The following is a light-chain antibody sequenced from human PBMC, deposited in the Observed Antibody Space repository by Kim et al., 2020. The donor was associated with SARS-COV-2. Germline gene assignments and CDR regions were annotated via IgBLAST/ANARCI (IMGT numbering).Light chain of an antibody. Sequence: AVEKTVRITCQGASLRSYYASWYQQKPGQAPVLVIYGKNNRPSGIPDRFSGSSSGNTASLTITGAQAEDEADYYCNSRDSSGNHVVFGGGTQLTVL. CDR2: GKN. CDR3: NSRDSSGNHVV. J-gene: IGLJ2*01. CDR1: SLRSYY. V-gene: IGLV3-19*01.